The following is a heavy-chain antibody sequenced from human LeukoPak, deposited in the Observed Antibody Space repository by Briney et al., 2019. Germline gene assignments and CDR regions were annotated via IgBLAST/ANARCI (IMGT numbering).Heavy chain of an antibody. V-gene: IGHV3-23*01. CDR1: GFTFSNYG. D-gene: IGHD6-19*01. CDR3: AKGESIAVAGTSDY. Sequence: PGGTLRPSCAASGFTFSNYGLSWVRQAPGKGLEWVSAISGSGGSTYYADSVKGRFTISRDNSKNTLYLQMNSLRAEDTAVYYCAKGESIAVAGTSDYWGQGTLVTVSS. J-gene: IGHJ4*02. CDR2: ISGSGGST.